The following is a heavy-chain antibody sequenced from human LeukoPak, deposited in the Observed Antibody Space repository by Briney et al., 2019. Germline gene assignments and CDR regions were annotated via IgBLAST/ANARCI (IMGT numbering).Heavy chain of an antibody. D-gene: IGHD2/OR15-2a*01. CDR3: ATFDLLHSMFDY. Sequence: GASLRLSCAASGFTFRSYGMCWVREAPGEGLEWVSAISGGGGRTYYVSSVKGRFTISSDNSKTPLYLQINRLSAEKAAVYYCATFDLLHSMFDYWGQGTLVTVSS. CDR2: ISGGGGRT. V-gene: IGHV3-23*02. CDR1: GFTFRSYG. J-gene: IGHJ4*02.